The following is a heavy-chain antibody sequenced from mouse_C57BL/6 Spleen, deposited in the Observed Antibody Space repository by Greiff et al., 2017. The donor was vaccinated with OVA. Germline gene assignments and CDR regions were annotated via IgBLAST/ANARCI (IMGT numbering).Heavy chain of an antibody. D-gene: IGHD2-4*01. CDR3: ARRREEAMITTRGYFDY. V-gene: IGHV1-82*01. CDR2: IYPGDGDT. Sequence: QVQLQQSGPELVKPGASVKISCKASGYAFSSYWMNWVKQRHGKGLEWIGRIYPGDGDTNYNGKFKGKATLTADQSSSTADMQLSSLSSEDSAVYFCARRREEAMITTRGYFDYWGQGTTLTVSS. CDR1: GYAFSSYW. J-gene: IGHJ2*01.